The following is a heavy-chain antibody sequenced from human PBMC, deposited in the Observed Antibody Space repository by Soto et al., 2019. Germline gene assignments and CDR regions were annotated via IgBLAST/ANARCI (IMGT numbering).Heavy chain of an antibody. J-gene: IGHJ2*01. CDR1: GGSFSGFY. CDR2: INHSGSS. CDR3: ARMAGPWYFDL. Sequence: SETLSLTCAVHGGSFSGFYWTWIRQPPGKGLEWIGEINHSGSSNYNPPLKSRVTMSLDTSRNQFSLSLNSVTAADTAVYYCARMAGPWYFDLWGRGTLVTVS. V-gene: IGHV4-34*01.